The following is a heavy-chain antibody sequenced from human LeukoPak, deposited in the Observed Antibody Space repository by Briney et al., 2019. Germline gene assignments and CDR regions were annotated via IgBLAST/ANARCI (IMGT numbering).Heavy chain of an antibody. Sequence: GGSLRLSCAASGFTFSSHGMSWVRQAPGKGLKWVSTISGSGDNTYYADSVKGRFTISRDNSKNTLYLQMNSLRAEDTAVYYCAKAPFGEDYYYYMDVWGKGTTVTISS. CDR3: AKAPFGEDYYYYMDV. V-gene: IGHV3-23*01. CDR1: GFTFSSHG. J-gene: IGHJ6*03. D-gene: IGHD3-10*01. CDR2: ISGSGDNT.